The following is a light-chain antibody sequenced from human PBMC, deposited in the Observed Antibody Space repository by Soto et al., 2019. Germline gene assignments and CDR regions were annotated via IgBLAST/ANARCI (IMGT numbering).Light chain of an antibody. CDR2: GAS. J-gene: IGKJ4*01. CDR3: QQYGSSPT. V-gene: IGKV3-20*01. Sequence: EIVLTQSPGTLSLSPGERATLSCRASQSVSSSYLAWYQQKPGQAPRLLIYGASSRATGIPDRFSGSGSGTDCTLTISRLEPEDFAVYYCQQYGSSPTSGGGTKGDIK. CDR1: QSVSSSY.